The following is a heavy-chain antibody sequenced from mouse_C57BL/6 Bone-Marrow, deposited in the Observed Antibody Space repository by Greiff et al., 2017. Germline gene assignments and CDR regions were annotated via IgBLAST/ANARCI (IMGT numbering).Heavy chain of an antibody. V-gene: IGHV1-52*01. J-gene: IGHJ2*01. Sequence: QVQLKQPGAELVRPGSSVKLSCKASGYTFTSYWMHWVKQRPIQGLEWIGNIYPSDSETHYNQKFKDKATLTVDKSSSTAYMQLSSLTSEDSAVYYGARNWDGDYWGQGTTLTVSS. CDR2: IYPSDSET. CDR3: ARNWDGDY. D-gene: IGHD4-1*01. CDR1: GYTFTSYW.